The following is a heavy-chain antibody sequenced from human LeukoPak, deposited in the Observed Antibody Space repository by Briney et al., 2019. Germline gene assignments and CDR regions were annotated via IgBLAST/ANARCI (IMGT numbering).Heavy chain of an antibody. CDR2: ISYDGSNK. J-gene: IGHJ4*02. D-gene: IGHD5-18*01. CDR3: ARDPQQLWSQGYFDY. Sequence: GGSLRLSCAASGFTFSSYAMHWVRQAPGKGLEWVAVISYDGSNKYYADSMKGRFTISRDNSKNTLYLQMNSLRAEDTAVYYCARDPQQLWSQGYFDYWGQGTLVTVSS. V-gene: IGHV3-30-3*01. CDR1: GFTFSSYA.